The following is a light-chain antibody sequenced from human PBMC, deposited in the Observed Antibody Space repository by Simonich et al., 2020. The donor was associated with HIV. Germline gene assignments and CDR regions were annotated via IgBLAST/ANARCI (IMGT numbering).Light chain of an antibody. CDR3: QQYYSTPLIT. CDR1: QSVLYSSNNNNY. Sequence: DIVMTQSPDSLAVSLGERATINCKSSQSVLYSSNNNNYLAWYQQKPVQPPKLLIYWASTRESGVPDRFSGSGSGTDFTLTISSLQAEDVAVYYCQQYYSTPLITFGQGTRLEIK. J-gene: IGKJ5*01. CDR2: WAS. V-gene: IGKV4-1*01.